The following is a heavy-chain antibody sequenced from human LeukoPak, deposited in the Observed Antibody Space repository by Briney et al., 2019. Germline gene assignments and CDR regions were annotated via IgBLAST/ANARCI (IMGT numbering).Heavy chain of an antibody. CDR2: IIPIFGTA. J-gene: IGHJ3*02. CDR1: GYTFTSYG. Sequence: SVKLSCKASGYTFTSYGISWVRQAPGQGLEWMGGIIPIFGTANYAQKFQGRVTITADESTSTAYMELSSLRSEDTAVYYCARGIQMATNPKAWGHAFDIWGQGTMVAVSS. V-gene: IGHV1-69*13. D-gene: IGHD5-24*01. CDR3: ARGIQMATNPKAWGHAFDI.